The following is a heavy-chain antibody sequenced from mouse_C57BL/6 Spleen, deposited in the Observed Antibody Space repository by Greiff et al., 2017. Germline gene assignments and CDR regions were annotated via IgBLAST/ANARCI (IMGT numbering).Heavy chain of an antibody. Sequence: EVQLQQSGPELVKPGASVKIPCKASGYTFTDYNMDWVKQSHGKSLEWIGDINPNNGGTIYNQKFKGKATLTVDKSSSTAYLELRSLTSEDTAVYYCARSHGSRYYYAMDYWGQGTSVTVSS. D-gene: IGHD1-1*01. CDR2: INPNNGGT. CDR3: ARSHGSRYYYAMDY. CDR1: GYTFTDYN. V-gene: IGHV1-18*01. J-gene: IGHJ4*01.